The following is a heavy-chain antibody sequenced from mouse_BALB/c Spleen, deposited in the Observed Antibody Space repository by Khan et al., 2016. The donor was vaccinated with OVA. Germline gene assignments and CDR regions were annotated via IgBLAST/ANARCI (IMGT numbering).Heavy chain of an antibody. CDR3: ARDGSRYNYAMDY. CDR1: GYSITSDYA. CDR2: ISYSGST. Sequence: EVQLVESGPGLVKPSQSLSLTCTVTGYSITSDYAWNWIRQFPGNKLEWMGYISYSGSTNYNPALKSRISITRDTSKKQFILQMNSVTTEDTATDYCARDGSRYNYAMDYWGQGTSVTVSS. V-gene: IGHV3-2*02. D-gene: IGHD2-3*01. J-gene: IGHJ4*01.